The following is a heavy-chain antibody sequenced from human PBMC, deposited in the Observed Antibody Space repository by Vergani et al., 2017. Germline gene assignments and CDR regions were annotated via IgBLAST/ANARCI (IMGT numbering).Heavy chain of an antibody. J-gene: IGHJ6*02. CDR1: GGTFSSYA. V-gene: IGHV1-69*12. Sequence: QGQLVQSGAEVKKPGSSVKVSCKASGGTFSSYAISGGRQAPGQGLEWMGGIIPIFGTANYAQKFQGRGTITADESTSTAYMELSSLGSGDTAVYYCARQVITMVRGARVFSYYCMDVWGQGTTVTVSS. D-gene: IGHD3-10*01. CDR2: IIPIFGTA. CDR3: ARQVITMVRGARVFSYYCMDV.